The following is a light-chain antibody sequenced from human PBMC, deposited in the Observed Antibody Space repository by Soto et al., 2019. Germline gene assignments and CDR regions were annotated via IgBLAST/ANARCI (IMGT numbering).Light chain of an antibody. CDR3: GSWDSSLSAYV. V-gene: IGLV1-51*01. J-gene: IGLJ1*01. Sequence: QSVLTQPPSLSAAPGQKVTISCSGSSSNIGGNSVSWYQQLPWTAPKLLIYDDNKRPSGIPDRFSGSKSGTSATLGITGFQTGDEADYYCGSWDSSLSAYVFGTGTKVTVL. CDR1: SSNIGGNS. CDR2: DDN.